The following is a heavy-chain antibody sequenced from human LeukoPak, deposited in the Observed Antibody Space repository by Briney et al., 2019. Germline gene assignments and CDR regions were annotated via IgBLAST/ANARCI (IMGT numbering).Heavy chain of an antibody. CDR2: INPSGGST. D-gene: IGHD3-10*01. Sequence: GASVKVSCKASGYTFTSYYMHWVRQAPGQGLEWMGIINPSGGSTSYAQKFQGRVTMTRETSTSTVYMELSSLRSEDTAVYYCARDSPHLRFGELLSGLDYWGQGTLVTVSS. V-gene: IGHV1-46*01. CDR1: GYTFTSYY. J-gene: IGHJ4*02. CDR3: ARDSPHLRFGELLSGLDY.